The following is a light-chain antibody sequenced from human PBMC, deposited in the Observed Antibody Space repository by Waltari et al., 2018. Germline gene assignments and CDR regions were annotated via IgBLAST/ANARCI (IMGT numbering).Light chain of an antibody. V-gene: IGLV2-14*01. Sequence: QSALTQPASVSGSPGQSVTIFSPGTSTAVGCYNSFSWYQEHPGQAPRVIINDVSERPSGVSDRFSGSKSGNTASLTISGLQAEDEADYYCSSQSSNDVVLFGGGTKLTVL. CDR3: SSQSSNDVVL. CDR1: STAVGCYNS. CDR2: DVS. J-gene: IGLJ2*01.